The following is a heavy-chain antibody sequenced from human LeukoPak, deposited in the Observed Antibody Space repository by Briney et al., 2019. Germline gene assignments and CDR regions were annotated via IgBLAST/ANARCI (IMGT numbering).Heavy chain of an antibody. CDR2: IYYSGST. CDR1: GGSISSSSYY. D-gene: IGHD3-10*01. J-gene: IGHJ4*02. V-gene: IGHV4-39*07. Sequence: SETLSLTCTVSGGSISSSSYYWGWIRQPSGKGLEWIGSIYYSGSTYYNPSLKSRVTISVDTSKNQFSLKLSSVTAADTAVYYCARAPYGSGFDYWGQGTLVTVSS. CDR3: ARAPYGSGFDY.